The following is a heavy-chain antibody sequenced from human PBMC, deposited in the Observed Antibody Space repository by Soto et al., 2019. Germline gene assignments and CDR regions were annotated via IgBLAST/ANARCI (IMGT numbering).Heavy chain of an antibody. Sequence: GGSLRLSCAASGFTFSDYNMSWIRQAPGKGLEWVSYIRSSGSTIHYADSVKGRFTISRDNAKNSLYLQMNSLRAEDTAVYYCARVGTPLDVWGQGTTVTVSS. D-gene: IGHD1-1*01. J-gene: IGHJ6*01. CDR2: IRSSGSTI. CDR3: ARVGTPLDV. CDR1: GFTFSDYN. V-gene: IGHV3-11*01.